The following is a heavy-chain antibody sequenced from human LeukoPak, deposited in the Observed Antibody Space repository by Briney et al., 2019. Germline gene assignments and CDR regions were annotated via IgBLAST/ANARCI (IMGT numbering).Heavy chain of an antibody. Sequence: ASVKVSCKASGYTFTSYGISWVRQAPGQGLEWMGWISAYNGNTNYAQKLQGRVTMTTDTSTSTAYMELSRLRSDDTAVYYCARAYCSSTSCYIGWFDPWGQGTLVTVSS. J-gene: IGHJ5*02. CDR3: ARAYCSSTSCYIGWFDP. D-gene: IGHD2-2*02. CDR1: GYTFTSYG. CDR2: ISAYNGNT. V-gene: IGHV1-18*01.